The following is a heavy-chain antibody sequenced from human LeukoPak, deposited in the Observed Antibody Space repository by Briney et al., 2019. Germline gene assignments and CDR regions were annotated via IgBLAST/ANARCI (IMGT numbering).Heavy chain of an antibody. J-gene: IGHJ5*02. CDR1: GGPISNYY. CDR3: ARMFRSSWYINWFDP. D-gene: IGHD6-13*01. CDR2: IYYSGST. Sequence: SETLSLTCTVSGGPISNYYWSWIRQPPGKGLEWIGFIYYSGSTSYNPSLKSRLTISVDTSKNQFSLKLNFVTAADTAMYYCARMFRSSWYINWFDPWGQGTLVTVSS. V-gene: IGHV4-59*08.